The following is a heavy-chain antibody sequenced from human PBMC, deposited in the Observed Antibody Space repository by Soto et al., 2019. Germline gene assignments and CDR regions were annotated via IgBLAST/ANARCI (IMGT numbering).Heavy chain of an antibody. J-gene: IGHJ6*02. CDR1: GFTFSSYR. CDR2: ISSSSSYI. Sequence: EVQLVESGGGLVKPGGSLRLSCAASGFTFSSYRMNWVRQAPGKGLEWGSSISSSSSYIYYADSVKGRFTIYRDNAKNSMYLQMTNVRAEETAVYYCARYDVVGIAERTGLGMDVWRQGTTVTVSS. V-gene: IGHV3-21*01. D-gene: IGHD2-21*01. CDR3: ARYDVVGIAERTGLGMDV.